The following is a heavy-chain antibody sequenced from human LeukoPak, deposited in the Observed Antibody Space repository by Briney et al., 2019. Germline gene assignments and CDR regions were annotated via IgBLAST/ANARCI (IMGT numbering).Heavy chain of an antibody. CDR2: VNDGGNT. D-gene: IGHD3-16*01. J-gene: IGHJ5*02. CDR3: ARAAWNGGGGFDP. CDR1: NGSFSGYY. V-gene: IGHV4-34*01. Sequence: KPSETLSLTCAVYNGSFSGYYWSWIRQSPEKGLEWIGEVNDGGNTHYNPSLRSRVTISLDTSKNHFSLKLTSVTAADTAVYNCARAAWNGGGGFDPWGQGILVTVSS.